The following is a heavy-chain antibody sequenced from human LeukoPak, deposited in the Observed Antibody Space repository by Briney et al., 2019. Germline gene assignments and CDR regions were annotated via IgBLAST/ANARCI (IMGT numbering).Heavy chain of an antibody. J-gene: IGHJ4*02. CDR1: GLTFSSYW. Sequence: GGSLRLSCAASGLTFSSYWMSWVRQAPGKGPEWVSEITGSGGSTYYADSVKGRFTISRDNSKNTLYLQMNSLRAEDTAIYYCARELFDFDYWGQGTLVTVSS. D-gene: IGHD3-10*01. CDR3: ARELFDFDY. V-gene: IGHV3-23*01. CDR2: ITGSGGST.